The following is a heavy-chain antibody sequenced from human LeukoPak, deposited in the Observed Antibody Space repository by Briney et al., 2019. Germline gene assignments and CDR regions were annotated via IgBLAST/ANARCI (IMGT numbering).Heavy chain of an antibody. Sequence: PGGSLRLSCVASGSTFSSIWMSWVRQAPGKGLEWVGNIQPDGSEQYPVDSVKGRFTISRDNDRNSLFLQMNSLRVEDTAVYYCASQHYARFDPWGQGTLVTVSS. V-gene: IGHV3-7*01. CDR3: ASQHYARFDP. CDR1: GSTFSSIW. J-gene: IGHJ5*02. D-gene: IGHD2-2*01. CDR2: IQPDGSEQ.